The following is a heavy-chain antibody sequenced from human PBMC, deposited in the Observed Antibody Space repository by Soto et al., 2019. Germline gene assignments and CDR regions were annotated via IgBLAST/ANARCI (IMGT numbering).Heavy chain of an antibody. V-gene: IGHV3-23*01. CDR3: AKGQSRPCSQTGGMDV. Sequence: EVQLLESGGGLVQPGGSLRLSCAASGFIFDTYAMSWVRQAPGKGLEWVSGIDDSGATTYYADSVKGRLTISRDNSKNTVYLQLGSLRADDTAVYFWAKGQSRPCSQTGGMDVWGQGTTVTVSS. CDR1: GFIFDTYA. CDR2: IDDSGATT. J-gene: IGHJ6*02. D-gene: IGHD1-26*01.